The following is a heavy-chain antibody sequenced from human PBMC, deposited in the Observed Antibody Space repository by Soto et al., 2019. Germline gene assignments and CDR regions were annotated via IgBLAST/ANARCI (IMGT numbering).Heavy chain of an antibody. J-gene: IGHJ4*02. Sequence: PGGSLRLSCAASGFTFSSYAMHWVRQAPGKGLEWVAVISYDGSNKYYADSVKGRFTISRDNSKNTLYLQMNSLRAEDTAVYYCASALYGFPPLWAPFDYWGQGTLVTVSS. D-gene: IGHD3-10*01. V-gene: IGHV3-30-3*01. CDR3: ASALYGFPPLWAPFDY. CDR1: GFTFSSYA. CDR2: ISYDGSNK.